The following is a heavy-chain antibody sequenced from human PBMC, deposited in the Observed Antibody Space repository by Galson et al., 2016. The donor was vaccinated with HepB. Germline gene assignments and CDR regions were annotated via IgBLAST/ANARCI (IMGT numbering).Heavy chain of an antibody. CDR2: IGGGGGNT. V-gene: IGHV3-23*01. Sequence: SLRLSCAASGFTFSHYAMAWVRQAPGKGLEWVSTIGGGGGNTHYADSVKGRFTISRDNSKNTLYLQMDSLRVEDTGFYYCARGEKGYSEGASWGQGTLVTVSS. J-gene: IGHJ5*02. CDR1: GFTFSHYA. D-gene: IGHD3-22*01. CDR3: ARGEKGYSEGAS.